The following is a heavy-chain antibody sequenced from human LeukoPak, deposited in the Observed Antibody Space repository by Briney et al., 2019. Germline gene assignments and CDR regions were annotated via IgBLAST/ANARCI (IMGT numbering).Heavy chain of an antibody. Sequence: ASVKLSCIASGYSLTSYYMHLVRQAPGQGLEWMGLLNPSGDRASYTQKFQGRVTMTRDVSTSAVYMELSSLRSEDTAVYYCARETPGTGGLDYWGQGTLVTVSS. CDR2: LNPSGDRA. CDR3: ARETPGTGGLDY. D-gene: IGHD7-27*01. V-gene: IGHV1-46*01. J-gene: IGHJ4*02. CDR1: GYSLTSYY.